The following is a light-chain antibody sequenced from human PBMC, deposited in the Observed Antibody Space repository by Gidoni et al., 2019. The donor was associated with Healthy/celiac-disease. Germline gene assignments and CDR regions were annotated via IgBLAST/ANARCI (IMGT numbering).Light chain of an antibody. CDR3: QQYNSYPGT. V-gene: IGKV1-5*03. Sequence: DIQMTQSPSTLSASVGDRVTITCRASQSISSLLAWYQQKPGKAPKLLIYTASSLESGVPSRFSGSGSGTEFTLTISSLQPDDFATYYCQQYNSYPGTFGQGTKVEIK. CDR1: QSISSL. CDR2: TAS. J-gene: IGKJ1*01.